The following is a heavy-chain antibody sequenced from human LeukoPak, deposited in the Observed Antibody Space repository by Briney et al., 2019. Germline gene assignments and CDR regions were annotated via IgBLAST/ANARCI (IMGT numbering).Heavy chain of an antibody. V-gene: IGHV4-59*01. CDR2: IYYSGST. D-gene: IGHD3-3*01. CDR3: ARVTYGFLEWLYFDY. J-gene: IGHJ4*02. Sequence: SETLSLTCTVSGGSISSYYWSWIRQPPGKGLEWIGYIYYSGSTNYNPSLKSRVTISVDTSKNQFSLKLSSVTAADTAVYYCARVTYGFLEWLYFDYWGQGTLVTVSS. CDR1: GGSISSYY.